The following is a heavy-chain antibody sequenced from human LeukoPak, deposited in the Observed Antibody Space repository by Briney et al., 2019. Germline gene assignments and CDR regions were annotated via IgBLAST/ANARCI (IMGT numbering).Heavy chain of an antibody. CDR3: ARAGYSSSWYFDY. J-gene: IGHJ4*02. CDR1: GDIFSSNSAA. V-gene: IGHV6-1*01. Sequence: SQTLSLICALSGDIFSSNSAAWNWIRQSPSRGLEWLGRTYYRSKLYNDYAVSVKSRITINPDTSKNQFSLQLNPVTPEDTAVYYCARAGYSSSWYFDYWGQGTLVTVSS. CDR2: TYYRSKLYN. D-gene: IGHD6-13*01.